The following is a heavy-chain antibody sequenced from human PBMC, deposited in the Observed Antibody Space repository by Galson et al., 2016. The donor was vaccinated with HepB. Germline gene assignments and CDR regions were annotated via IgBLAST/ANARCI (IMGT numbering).Heavy chain of an antibody. D-gene: IGHD6-13*01. V-gene: IGHV3-23*01. Sequence: SLRLSCAASGFTFSSYAMAWVRQAPGKGLEWVSGMSDSDDIYYSPTVKGRFTISRDNSNNTVFLQLTSLRAEDTDGYYCARAKRGHSSAWYWYFDYWGPGTLVSVSS. CDR2: MSDSDDI. J-gene: IGHJ4*02. CDR3: ARAKRGHSSAWYWYFDY. CDR1: GFTFSSYA.